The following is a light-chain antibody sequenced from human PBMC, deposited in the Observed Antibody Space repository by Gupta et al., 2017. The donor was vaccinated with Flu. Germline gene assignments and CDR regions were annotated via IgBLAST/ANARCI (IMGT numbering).Light chain of an antibody. CDR3: QQYGGSPPIT. J-gene: IGKJ3*01. CDR1: QSISNNY. V-gene: IGKV3-20*01. CDR2: ATS. Sequence: EIVLTQSPGPLSLSPGERATLSCRASQSISNNYLVWYQQRRGQAPRLLIYATSSRATGVPDRFSGSGSGTDFTLTINRLEPEDFAVYYCQQYGGSPPITFGPGTKVDIK.